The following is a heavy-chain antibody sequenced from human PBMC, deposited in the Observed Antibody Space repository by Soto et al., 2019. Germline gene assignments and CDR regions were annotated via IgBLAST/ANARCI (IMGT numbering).Heavy chain of an antibody. Sequence: ASVKVSCKASGYTFTDFYMHWVRQAPGQGLEWMGRINPSGGSTNYAQKLQGRVTMTTDTSTSTAYMELRSLRSDDTAVYYCARVGSSWYTWFDPWGQGTLVTVSS. CDR1: GYTFTDFY. J-gene: IGHJ5*02. CDR2: INPSGGST. CDR3: ARVGSSWYTWFDP. V-gene: IGHV1-46*01. D-gene: IGHD6-13*01.